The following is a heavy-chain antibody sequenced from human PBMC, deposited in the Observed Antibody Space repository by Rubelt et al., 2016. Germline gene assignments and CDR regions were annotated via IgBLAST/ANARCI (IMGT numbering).Heavy chain of an antibody. Sequence: QLQLQESGPGLVKPSETLSLTCTVSGDSLSSSTYYWGWIRQPPGKGLEWIGYIYYSGSTYYNPSLKRRVTISVDTSKNQFSLKLSSVTAADTAVYYCARGEAAGRHYYYYYYMDVWGKGTTVTVSS. D-gene: IGHD2-15*01. CDR2: IYYSGST. V-gene: IGHV4-39*07. CDR1: GDSLSSSTYY. J-gene: IGHJ6*03. CDR3: ARGEAAGRHYYYYYYMDV.